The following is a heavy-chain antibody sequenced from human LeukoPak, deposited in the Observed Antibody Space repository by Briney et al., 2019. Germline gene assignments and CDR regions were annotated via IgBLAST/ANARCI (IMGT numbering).Heavy chain of an antibody. CDR1: GFIFRSYG. D-gene: IGHD2-2*01. CDR3: ARGSRAGGFDP. J-gene: IGHJ5*02. Sequence: GGSLRLSCAASGFIFRSYGMHWVRQAPGKGLEWVAVIWYDGSNKYYADSVKGRFTISRDNSKNTLYLQMNSLRAEDTAVYYCARGSRAGGFDPWGQGTLVTVSS. CDR2: IWYDGSNK. V-gene: IGHV3-33*01.